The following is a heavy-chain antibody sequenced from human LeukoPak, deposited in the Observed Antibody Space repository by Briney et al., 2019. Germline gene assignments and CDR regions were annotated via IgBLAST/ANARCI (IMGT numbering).Heavy chain of an antibody. J-gene: IGHJ4*02. CDR3: ARVLLWFGELLGFDY. CDR2: IYYSGST. Sequence: PSETLSLTCTVSGGSISSSSYYWGWIRQPPGKGLEWIGSIYYSGSTYYNPSLKSRVTISVDTSKNQSPLKLSSVTAADTAVYYCARVLLWFGELLGFDYWGQGTLVTVSS. CDR1: GGSISSSSYY. D-gene: IGHD3-10*01. V-gene: IGHV4-39*01.